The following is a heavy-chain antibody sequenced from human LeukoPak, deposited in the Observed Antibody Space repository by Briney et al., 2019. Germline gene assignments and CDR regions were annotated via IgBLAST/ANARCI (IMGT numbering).Heavy chain of an antibody. Sequence: PGGSLRLSCATSGFTFNNFWMNWVRQAPGKGLEWVANINTDGSEKYYVDPVEGRFTISRDNARNSLYLQMNSLRAEDTAVYYCGVVYWGQGTLVTVSS. V-gene: IGHV3-7*01. J-gene: IGHJ4*02. CDR2: INTDGSEK. CDR3: GVVY. CDR1: GFTFNNFW.